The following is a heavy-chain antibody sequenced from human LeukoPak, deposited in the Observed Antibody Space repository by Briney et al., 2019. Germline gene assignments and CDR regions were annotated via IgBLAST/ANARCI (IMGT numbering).Heavy chain of an antibody. CDR1: GGSISSYY. J-gene: IGHJ3*01. V-gene: IGHV4-59*01. Sequence: SETLSLTCTVSGGSISSYYWSWIRQPPGKGLEWLGYIYYSGSTNYNPSLKSRVTISVDTSKNQFSLKLSSVTAADTAVYYCARGAHYCSGGSCEWGQGTMVTVSS. CDR2: IYYSGST. CDR3: ARGAHYCSGGSCE. D-gene: IGHD2-15*01.